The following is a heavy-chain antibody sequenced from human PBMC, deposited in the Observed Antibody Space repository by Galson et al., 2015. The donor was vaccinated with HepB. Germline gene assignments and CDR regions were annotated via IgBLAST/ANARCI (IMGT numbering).Heavy chain of an antibody. J-gene: IGHJ6*02. V-gene: IGHV5-51*01. CDR3: ARERCSGGSCFGMDV. D-gene: IGHD2-15*01. CDR2: ICPSDSDT. Sequence: QSGAEVKKPGESLTISCKGSGYSFATYWIAWVRQMPGKGLEWMGIICPSDSDTRYSPSFQGQVTISADKSLNTAYLQWSSLRASDTAMYYCARERCSGGSCFGMDVWAQGTTVTVSS. CDR1: GYSFATYW.